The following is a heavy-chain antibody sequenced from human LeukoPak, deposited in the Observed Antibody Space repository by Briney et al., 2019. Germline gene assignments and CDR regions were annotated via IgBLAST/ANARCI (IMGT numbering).Heavy chain of an antibody. CDR3: ARAAYGGNSGLFDY. D-gene: IGHD4-23*01. V-gene: IGHV4-39*07. CDR1: GGSISSSSFY. J-gene: IGHJ4*02. CDR2: IYYSATT. Sequence: NPSETLSLTCTVSGGSISSSSFYWGWLRPPPGKGLEWFGSIYYSATTNYSPSLKSRVTMSVDTSKNQFSLKLSSVTAADTAVYYCARAAYGGNSGLFDYWGQGTLVTVSS.